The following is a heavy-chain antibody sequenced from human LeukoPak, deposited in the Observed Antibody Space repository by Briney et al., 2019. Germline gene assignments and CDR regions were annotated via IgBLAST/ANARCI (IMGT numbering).Heavy chain of an antibody. Sequence: PGGSLRLSCAASGFTFEDYGMSWVRQAPGKGLEWVSGINWNGGSTGYADSVKGRFTISRDNAKNSLYLQMNSLRAEDTALYCCARVWSSGWYFDYWGQGTLVTVSS. CDR1: GFTFEDYG. CDR3: ARVWSSGWYFDY. D-gene: IGHD6-19*01. CDR2: INWNGGST. J-gene: IGHJ4*02. V-gene: IGHV3-20*04.